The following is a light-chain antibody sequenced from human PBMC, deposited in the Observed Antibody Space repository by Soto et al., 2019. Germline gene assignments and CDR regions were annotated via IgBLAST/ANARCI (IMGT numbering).Light chain of an antibody. Sequence: QSALTQPASVSGSPGQSITISCTGTSSDVGDYNYVSWYQQHPGKAPKLIIYEVSNRPSGVSNRFSGSESGNTASLTISGLQAEDEADYYCSSYTSSSTVVFGGGTKVTVL. CDR1: SSDVGDYNY. CDR2: EVS. J-gene: IGLJ2*01. V-gene: IGLV2-14*01. CDR3: SSYTSSSTVV.